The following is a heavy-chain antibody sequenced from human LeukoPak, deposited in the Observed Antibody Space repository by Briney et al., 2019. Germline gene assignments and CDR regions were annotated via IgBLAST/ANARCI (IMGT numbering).Heavy chain of an antibody. CDR2: ISGGGGST. Sequence: GGSLRLSCAASGFTFSTYAMTWVRQAPGKGLEWVSTISGGGGSTYYADSVKGRFTISRDNSKNTLYLQMTSLRAEDTAIYYCAKRGYFDNIDYWGQGTLVTVSS. D-gene: IGHD3-22*01. CDR1: GFTFSTYA. J-gene: IGHJ4*02. CDR3: AKRGYFDNIDY. V-gene: IGHV3-23*01.